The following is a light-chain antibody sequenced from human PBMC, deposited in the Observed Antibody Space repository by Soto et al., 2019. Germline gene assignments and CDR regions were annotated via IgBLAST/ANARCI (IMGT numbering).Light chain of an antibody. CDR3: QQYGSSPPYT. J-gene: IGKJ2*01. V-gene: IGKV3-20*01. Sequence: EIVLTQSPGTLYLSPEERATLSCRASQSVSSTYLAWYQQKPGQAPRLLLYGASSRATGIPDRFSGSGSGTDFTLTISRLEPEDFAVYYCQQYGSSPPYTFGQGTKLEIK. CDR1: QSVSSTY. CDR2: GAS.